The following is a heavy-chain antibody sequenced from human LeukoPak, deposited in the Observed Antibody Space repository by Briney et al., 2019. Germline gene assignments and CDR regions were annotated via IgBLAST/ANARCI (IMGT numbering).Heavy chain of an antibody. CDR2: FDPEDGET. V-gene: IGHV1-24*01. D-gene: IGHD1-1*01. J-gene: IGHJ5*02. Sequence: ASVQVSCQVSGYPLTELSMHWVRQAPGKGLEWMGGFDPEDGETIYAQKFQGRVTMTEDTSTDTAYMELSSLRSEDTAVYYCATVPTIGWFDPWGQGTLVTVSS. CDR3: ATVPTIGWFDP. CDR1: GYPLTELS.